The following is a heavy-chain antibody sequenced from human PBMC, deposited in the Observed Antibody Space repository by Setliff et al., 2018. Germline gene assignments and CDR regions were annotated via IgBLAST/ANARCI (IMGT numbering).Heavy chain of an antibody. CDR2: IYYSGST. CDR1: GGSISSYY. V-gene: IGHV4-59*01. Sequence: SSETLSLTCTVSGGSISSYYWSWIRQPPGKGLEWIGYIYYSGSTNYNPSLKSRVTISVDTSKNQFSLKLSSVTAADTAVYYYARGTMTTVTTWGQGTTVTVSS. CDR3: ARGTMTTVTT. J-gene: IGHJ6*02. D-gene: IGHD4-4*01.